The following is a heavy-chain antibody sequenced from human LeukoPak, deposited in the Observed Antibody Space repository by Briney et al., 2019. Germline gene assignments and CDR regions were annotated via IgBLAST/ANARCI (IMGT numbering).Heavy chain of an antibody. V-gene: IGHV1-18*01. J-gene: IGHJ4*02. CDR1: GYTFTSYG. Sequence: ASVKVSCKASGYTFTSYGISWVRQAPGQGLEWMGWISAYNGDTNYAQNLRGRVTMTTDTSTNTTYMELRSLRSDDTAVYYCARDGRFGELLDYWGQGTLVTVSS. CDR2: ISAYNGDT. D-gene: IGHD3-10*01. CDR3: ARDGRFGELLDY.